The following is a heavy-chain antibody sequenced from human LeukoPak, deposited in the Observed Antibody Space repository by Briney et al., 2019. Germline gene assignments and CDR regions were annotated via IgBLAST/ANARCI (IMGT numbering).Heavy chain of an antibody. D-gene: IGHD5-18*01. CDR2: ISGSGGST. CDR1: GFIFSSCA. V-gene: IGHV3-23*01. CDR3: ASGYSYGYYFDY. Sequence: PGGSLRLSCAASGFIFSSCAMSWVRQAPGKGLEWVSAISGSGGSTYYADSVKGRFTISRDNSKNTLYLQMNSLRAEDTAVYYCASGYSYGYYFDYWGQGTLVTVSS. J-gene: IGHJ4*02.